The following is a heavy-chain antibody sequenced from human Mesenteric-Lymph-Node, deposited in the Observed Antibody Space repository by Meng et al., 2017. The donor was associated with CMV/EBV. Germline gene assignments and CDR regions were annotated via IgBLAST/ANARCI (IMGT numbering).Heavy chain of an antibody. V-gene: IGHV4-34*01. CDR2: INHSGST. D-gene: IGHD3-9*01. J-gene: IGHJ4*02. CDR1: GGSFSGYY. CDR3: ARGSSYDILTGYFDY. Sequence: VQLHQWGAGLVKPSETLSVTCAVYGGSFSGYYWNWIRQSPEKGLEWIGEINHSGSTTYNPSFTSRIIISVDTSTNQISLNMSSVTAADTAVYYCARGSSYDILTGYFDYWGQGALVTVSS.